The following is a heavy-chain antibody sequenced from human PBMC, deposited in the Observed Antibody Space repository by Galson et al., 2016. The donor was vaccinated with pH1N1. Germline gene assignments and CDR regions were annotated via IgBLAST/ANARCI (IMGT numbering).Heavy chain of an antibody. V-gene: IGHV3-30*02. CDR2: IRYDGSNNDGSNK. CDR1: GFTFSSYD. CDR3: AKKMGFGDLLYNFDY. Sequence: SLRLSCAASGFTFSSYDMHWVRQAPGKGLEWVAFIRYDGSNNDGSNKYYIDSVKGRSTVSRDNSKNTLYLQMRSLRAEDTAVYYCAKKMGFGDLLYNFDYWGQGTLVTVSS. D-gene: IGHD3-10*01. J-gene: IGHJ4*02.